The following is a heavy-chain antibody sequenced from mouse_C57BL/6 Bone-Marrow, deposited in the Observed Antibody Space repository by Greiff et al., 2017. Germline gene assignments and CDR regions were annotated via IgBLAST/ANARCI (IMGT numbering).Heavy chain of an antibody. V-gene: IGHV5-9*01. J-gene: IGHJ1*03. D-gene: IGHD1-1*01. CDR1: GFTFSSYT. CDR3: SRQVTTVLATKYFDV. Sequence: EVQLQQSGGGLVKPGGSLKLSCAASGFTFSSYTMSWVRQTPEKRLQWVAAISGGGGNTSYPDSVKGRFTISRDNDKNILYLQMSSLRSEDTALYYCSRQVTTVLATKYFDVWGTGTTVTVSS. CDR2: ISGGGGNT.